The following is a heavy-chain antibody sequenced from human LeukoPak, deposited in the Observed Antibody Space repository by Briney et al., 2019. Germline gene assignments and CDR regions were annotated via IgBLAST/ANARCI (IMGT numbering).Heavy chain of an antibody. CDR2: INPNSGGT. Sequence: ASVKVSCKASGYTFTGYYMHWVRQAPGQGLEWMGRINPNSGGTNYAQKFQGRVTMTRDTSISTAYMELSRLRSDDTAVYYCARGSHYYGSGSSSDFDYWGQGTLVTVSS. D-gene: IGHD3-10*01. J-gene: IGHJ4*02. CDR1: GYTFTGYY. V-gene: IGHV1-2*06. CDR3: ARGSHYYGSGSSSDFDY.